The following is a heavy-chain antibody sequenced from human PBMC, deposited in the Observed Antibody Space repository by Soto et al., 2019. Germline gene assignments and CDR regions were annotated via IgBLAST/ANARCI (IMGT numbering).Heavy chain of an antibody. Sequence: VESGGGLVKPGESLTVSWAASGFNFGDYRLTWVRRNPGTGLEWVSQIRANSTETHYADSGRGRFAVFRDNAKNVMYLQMTSLRVDDTGVYYCTKGGRITSYYWFDWGQGTQVTVSS. D-gene: IGHD3-10*01. CDR2: IRANSTET. J-gene: IGHJ4*02. CDR3: TKGGRITSYYWFD. V-gene: IGHV3-11*06. CDR1: GFNFGDYR.